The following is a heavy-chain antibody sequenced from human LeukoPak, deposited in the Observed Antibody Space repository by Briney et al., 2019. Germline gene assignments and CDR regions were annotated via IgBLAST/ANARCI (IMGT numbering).Heavy chain of an antibody. CDR2: RNSEGSST. CDR1: GFTFKTYW. Sequence: QSGGSLRLSCAASGFTFKTYWMHWVRQAPGKGLVWVSHRNSEGSSTSYADSVRGRFTISRDNAKNTLYLQMNSLRAEDTAVYYCARDLKGPVNDVFDMWGQGTMVTVPS. V-gene: IGHV3-74*01. CDR3: ARDLKGPVNDVFDM. D-gene: IGHD4-23*01. J-gene: IGHJ3*02.